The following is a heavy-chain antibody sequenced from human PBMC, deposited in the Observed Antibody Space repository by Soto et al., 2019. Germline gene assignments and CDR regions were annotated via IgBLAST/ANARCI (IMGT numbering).Heavy chain of an antibody. D-gene: IGHD3-22*01. CDR2: IYYSGST. Sequence: QVQLQESGPGLVKPSQTLSLTCTVSGGSISSGDYYWSWIRQPPGKGLEWIGYIYYSGSTYYNPSLRSRVTLSVDTSKNQFSLKLSSVTAADTAVYYCAGGSYSCDRSGYYHYWGQGTLVTVSS. CDR1: GGSISSGDYY. CDR3: AGGSYSCDRSGYYHY. V-gene: IGHV4-30-4*01. J-gene: IGHJ4*02.